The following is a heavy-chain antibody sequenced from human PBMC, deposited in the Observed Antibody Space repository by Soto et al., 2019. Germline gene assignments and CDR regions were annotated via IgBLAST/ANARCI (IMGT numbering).Heavy chain of an antibody. V-gene: IGHV3-48*02. CDR1: GFTSTSYS. CDR2: ISCTSAAT. D-gene: IGHD2-21*01. CDR3: VTDHDCVSPMTHADY. J-gene: IGHJ4*02. Sequence: PGGSLRLSCAASGFTSTSYSMNWFRQAPGKGLEWVSYISCTSAATYYADSVKGRFTISRDNGKNSLYLQMNGLRDEDTAVYYCVTDHDCVSPMTHADYWGQGTLVTVSS.